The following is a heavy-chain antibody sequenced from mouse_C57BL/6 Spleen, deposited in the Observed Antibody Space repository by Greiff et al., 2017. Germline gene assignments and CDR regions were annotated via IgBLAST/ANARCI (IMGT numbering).Heavy chain of an antibody. J-gene: IGHJ2*01. CDR2: ISDGGSYT. CDR1: GFTFSGYA. V-gene: IGHV5-4*03. Sequence: EVKLMESGGGLVKPGGSLKLSCAASGFTFSGYAMSWVRQTPEKRLEWVATISDGGSYTYYPDNVKGRFTISRDNAKNNLYLQMSHLKSEDTAMYYCARGGNYFDYWGQGTTLTVSS. CDR3: ARGGNYFDY. D-gene: IGHD1-1*02.